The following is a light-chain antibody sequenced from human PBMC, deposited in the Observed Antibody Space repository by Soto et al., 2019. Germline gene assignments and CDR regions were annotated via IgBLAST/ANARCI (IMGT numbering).Light chain of an antibody. CDR1: NIGTHS. CDR2: DDS. V-gene: IGLV3-21*02. J-gene: IGLJ2*01. CDR3: QVWDSSSDHRVV. Sequence: SSELTQPPSVSVAPGQTARISCGGNNIGTHSVHWYQQKPGQAPVLVVYDDSDRPSGIPARFSGSNSGNMATLTISGVAAWDEADYYCQVWDSSSDHRVVFGGGTKLTVL.